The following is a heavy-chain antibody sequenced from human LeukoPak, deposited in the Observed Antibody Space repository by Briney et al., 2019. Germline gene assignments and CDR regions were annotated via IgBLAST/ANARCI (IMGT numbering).Heavy chain of an antibody. CDR1: GFTFSDYW. CDR3: TRDRVLGSGSSDS. Sequence: GGSLRLSCAASGFTFSDYWMHWVRQAPGKGLVWVSRIRGDGNDMNYADSVKGRFTISRDNAKNMVYLQINSLRADDTAVYYYTRDRVLGSGSSDSWGQGTLVTVST. J-gene: IGHJ5*01. D-gene: IGHD3-10*01. V-gene: IGHV3-74*01. CDR2: IRGDGNDM.